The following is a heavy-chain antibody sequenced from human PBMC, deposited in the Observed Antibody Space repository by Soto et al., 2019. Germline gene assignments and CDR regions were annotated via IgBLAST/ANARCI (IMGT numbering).Heavy chain of an antibody. CDR3: GRDPQRDAY. V-gene: IGHV1-18*04. Sequence: QVQLVQSGPEVKKPGASVKVSCKASGYSFTSYGVSWVRQAPGQGLERMGWISANSGNTDYAQKFRGRVTMTTETSTSRAYMDLRSVRSDDTAVYYCGRDPQRDAYWGLGTLVTVSS. J-gene: IGHJ4*02. CDR2: ISANSGNT. CDR1: GYSFTSYG. D-gene: IGHD6-25*01.